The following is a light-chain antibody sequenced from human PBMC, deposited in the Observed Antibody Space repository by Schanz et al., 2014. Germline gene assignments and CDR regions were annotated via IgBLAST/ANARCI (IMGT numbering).Light chain of an antibody. J-gene: IGLJ1*01. CDR2: EVS. CDR1: SSDVGAYNY. Sequence: QSALTQPPSASGSPGQSVTISCTGTSSDVGAYNYVSWYQQQPGKAPKLMIYEVSKRPSGVPDRFSGSKSGNTASLSVSGXXXXDEADYYCAAWDDXXXXYVFGT. V-gene: IGLV2-8*01. CDR3: AAWDDXXXXYV.